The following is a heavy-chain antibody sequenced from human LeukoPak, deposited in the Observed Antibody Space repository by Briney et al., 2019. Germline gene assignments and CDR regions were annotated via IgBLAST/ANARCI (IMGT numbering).Heavy chain of an antibody. V-gene: IGHV3-9*01. D-gene: IGHD6-13*01. Sequence: GGSLRLSCAASGFTFDDYAMHWVRQAPGKGLEWVSGISWNSGSIGYADSVKGRFTISRDNAKNSLYLQMNSLRAEDTALYYCAEGSAAGVLDYFDYWGQGTLVTVSS. CDR3: AEGSAAGVLDYFDY. J-gene: IGHJ4*02. CDR1: GFTFDDYA. CDR2: ISWNSGSI.